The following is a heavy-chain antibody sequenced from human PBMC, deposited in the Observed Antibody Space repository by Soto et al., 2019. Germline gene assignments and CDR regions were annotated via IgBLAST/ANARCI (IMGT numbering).Heavy chain of an antibody. CDR2: INPNSAAT. D-gene: IGHD3-16*02. V-gene: IGHV1-2*02. J-gene: IGHJ4*02. Sequence: QVQLVQSGAEVKKPGASVKVSCKASGYTFTGYFMHWVRQVPGQGLEWVGWINPNSAATDFAQKFQGRVIMTRDTSINTIYLELNSLRSDDTADYYCARGSTTSFVNVGNDYWGQGTLVTVSS. CDR1: GYTFTGYF. CDR3: ARGSTTSFVNVGNDY.